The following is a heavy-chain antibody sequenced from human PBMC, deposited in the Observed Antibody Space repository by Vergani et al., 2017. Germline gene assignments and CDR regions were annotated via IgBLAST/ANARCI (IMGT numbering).Heavy chain of an antibody. J-gene: IGHJ1*01. V-gene: IGHV4-34*01. CDR1: GGSFSGYY. CDR3: ARGVINWGGRRDLGYFQH. Sequence: QVQLQQWGAGLLKPSETLSLTCAVYGGSFSGYYWSWIRQPPGKGLEWIGEINHSESTNYNPSLTSRVTISADPSKNQLSLKLSSVTAADTSVYYCARGVINWGGRRDLGYFQHWGQGTLVTVSS. CDR2: INHSEST. D-gene: IGHD7-27*01.